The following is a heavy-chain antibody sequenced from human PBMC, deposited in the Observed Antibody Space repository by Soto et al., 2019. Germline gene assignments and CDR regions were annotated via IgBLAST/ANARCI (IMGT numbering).Heavy chain of an antibody. Sequence: GGSLRLSCAASGFTFSSYGMHWVRQAPGKGLEWVAVISYDGSNKYYADSVKGRFTISRDNPKNTLYLQMNSLRAEDTAVYYCATPFGDIGYWGQGTLVTVSS. CDR1: GFTFSSYG. V-gene: IGHV3-30*03. D-gene: IGHD3-10*01. CDR3: ATPFGDIGY. J-gene: IGHJ4*02. CDR2: ISYDGSNK.